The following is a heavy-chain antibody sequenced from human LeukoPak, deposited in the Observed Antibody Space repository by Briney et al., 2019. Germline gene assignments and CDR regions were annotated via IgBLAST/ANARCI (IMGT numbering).Heavy chain of an antibody. J-gene: IGHJ4*02. D-gene: IGHD4-17*01. V-gene: IGHV3-7*01. CDR2: IKQDGSEK. CDR3: ARDRFLFDYGDYVPFDY. Sequence: PGGSLRLSCAASGFTFSSYWMSWIRQAPGKGLEWVANIKQDGSEKYYVASVKGRFTISRDNAKNSLYLQMNSLRAEDTAVYYCARDRFLFDYGDYVPFDYWGQGTLVTVSS. CDR1: GFTFSSYW.